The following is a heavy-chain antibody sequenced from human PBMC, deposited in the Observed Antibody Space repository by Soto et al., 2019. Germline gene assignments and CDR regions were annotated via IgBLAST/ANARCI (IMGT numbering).Heavy chain of an antibody. Sequence: GESLKISCKGSGHSFTSYWIGWVRQMPGKGLELMGIIYPGDSDTRYSPSFQGQVTISADKSISTAYLQWSSLKASDTAMYYCARTAAAGKYYYGMDVWGQGTTVTVSS. D-gene: IGHD6-13*01. V-gene: IGHV5-51*01. CDR2: IYPGDSDT. CDR3: ARTAAAGKYYYGMDV. CDR1: GHSFTSYW. J-gene: IGHJ6*02.